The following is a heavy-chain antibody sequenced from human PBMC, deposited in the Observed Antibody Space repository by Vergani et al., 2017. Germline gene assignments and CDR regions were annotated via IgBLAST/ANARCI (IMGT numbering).Heavy chain of an antibody. Sequence: VQLVESGGGLVQPGRSLRLSCAASGFTFSSYSMNWVRQAPGKGLEWVSSISSSSSYIYYADSVKGRFTISRDNAKNSLYLQMNSLRAEDTAVYYCARDHGVWDYYYYMDVWGKGTTVTVSS. D-gene: IGHD6-13*01. J-gene: IGHJ6*03. CDR2: ISSSSSYI. V-gene: IGHV3-21*01. CDR3: ARDHGVWDYYYYMDV. CDR1: GFTFSSYS.